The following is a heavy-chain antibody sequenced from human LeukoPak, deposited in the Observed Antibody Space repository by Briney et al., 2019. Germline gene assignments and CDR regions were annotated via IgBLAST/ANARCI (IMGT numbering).Heavy chain of an antibody. CDR3: ARDGLYCTNGVCSSDI. CDR2: IYPSSGGT. D-gene: IGHD2-8*01. CDR1: GYTFTRHY. J-gene: IGHJ3*02. V-gene: IGHV1-46*01. Sequence: GASVKVSCKASGYTFTRHYMNWVRQAPGQGLEWMGKIYPSSGGTGYAQKFQGRVTMTRDTSTSTVYMELTSLRSEDTAVYYCARDGLYCTNGVCSSDIWGQGTLVTVSS.